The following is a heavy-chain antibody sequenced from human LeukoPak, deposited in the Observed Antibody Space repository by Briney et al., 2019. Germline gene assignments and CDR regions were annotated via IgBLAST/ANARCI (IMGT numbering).Heavy chain of an antibody. CDR3: AKDRFCSGASCSDAFDI. V-gene: IGHV3-23*01. Sequence: PGGSLTLSCAAAGFIFINHAMSSVRQAPGKGVAWVCYICGSGGTTYFADSVEGGFTISRNNSNSTLYLLMSSPRVEDTAVYYCAKDRFCSGASCSDAFDIWGQGTMVTVSS. CDR1: GFIFINHA. D-gene: IGHD2-15*01. J-gene: IGHJ3*02. CDR2: ICGSGGTT.